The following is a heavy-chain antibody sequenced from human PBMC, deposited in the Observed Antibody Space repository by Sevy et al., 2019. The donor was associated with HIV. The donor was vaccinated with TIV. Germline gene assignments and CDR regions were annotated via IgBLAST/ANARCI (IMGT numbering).Heavy chain of an antibody. J-gene: IGHJ6*02. V-gene: IGHV3-7*01. D-gene: IGHD3-10*01. CDR3: ARSYFGSGTSYGMDV. Sequence: GRSLRLSCAVSGLTFRNLWMSWVRQAPGKGLEWVANIKQDGSDKYYVDSVRGRFTISRDNAKNSLFLQVNSLRADDTAVYYCARSYFGSGTSYGMDVWGRGTTVTVSS. CDR1: GLTFRNLW. CDR2: IKQDGSDK.